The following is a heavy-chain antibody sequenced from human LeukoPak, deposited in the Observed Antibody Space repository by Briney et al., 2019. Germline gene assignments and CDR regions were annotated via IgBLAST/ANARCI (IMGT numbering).Heavy chain of an antibody. CDR1: GYSFTSYW. V-gene: IGHV5-51*01. CDR3: ARHPRRDSSGGDAFDI. Sequence: GESLKISCKGSGYSFTSYWIGWVRQMPGKGLEWMGIIYPGDSDTRYSPSFQGQVTISADKSISTAYLQWSSLKASDTAMYYCARHPRRDSSGGDAFDIWGQGTMVTVSS. CDR2: IYPGDSDT. D-gene: IGHD3-22*01. J-gene: IGHJ3*02.